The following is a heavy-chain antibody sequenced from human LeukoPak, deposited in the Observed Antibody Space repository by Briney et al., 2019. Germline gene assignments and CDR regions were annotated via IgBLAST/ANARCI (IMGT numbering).Heavy chain of an antibody. CDR2: INSDGSST. D-gene: IGHD2-15*01. Sequence: GGSLRLSCAASGFTFSSYWMHWVRQAPGKGLGWVSRINSDGSSTSYADSVKGRFTISTDNAKNTLYVQMNSLRAEGTAVYYCGRGAPVIVVVVAATPDYWGQGTLVTVSS. J-gene: IGHJ4*02. CDR3: GRGAPVIVVVVAATPDY. CDR1: GFTFSSYW. V-gene: IGHV3-74*01.